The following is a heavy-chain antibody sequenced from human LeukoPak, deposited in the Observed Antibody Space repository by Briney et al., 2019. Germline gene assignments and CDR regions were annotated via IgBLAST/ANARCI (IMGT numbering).Heavy chain of an antibody. V-gene: IGHV3-7*01. CDR1: GFAFPHYW. CDR3: TRDIVYLQLEY. Sequence: GGSLRLSCAASGFAFPHYWMVWVRQAPGKGLEWVASIGKDGSEKSYVDSVKGRFTISRDNARNSLYLQMSSLRVEDTAVYYCTRDIVYLQLEYWGQGALVTVSS. CDR2: IGKDGSEK. D-gene: IGHD2-15*01. J-gene: IGHJ4*02.